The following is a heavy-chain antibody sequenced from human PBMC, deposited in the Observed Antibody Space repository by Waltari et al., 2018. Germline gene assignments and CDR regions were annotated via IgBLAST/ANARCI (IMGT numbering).Heavy chain of an antibody. CDR2: IYSGGST. Sequence: EEQLVESGGGLVQPGDSLRVSCAASGFTVNRNHMTWVRQAPGKGLEWVSVIYSGGSTEYADSVKGRFIISRDSSENTLYLQMNSLRAEDTAVYYCARESRDGYNGDAFDIWGQGTMVTVSS. J-gene: IGHJ3*02. CDR3: ARESRDGYNGDAFDI. CDR1: GFTVNRNH. D-gene: IGHD2-21*01. V-gene: IGHV3-66*02.